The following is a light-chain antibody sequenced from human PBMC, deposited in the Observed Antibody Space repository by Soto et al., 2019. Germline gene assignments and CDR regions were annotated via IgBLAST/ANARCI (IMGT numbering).Light chain of an antibody. J-gene: IGKJ1*01. CDR2: GAS. CDR1: QSIISTY. Sequence: EIVLTQSPGTLSLSPGERATLSCRASQSIISTYLAWYQQKPGQAPRLLLYGASSRATGIPGRFSRSGSGTDFTLTIIRLEPVDFAVYYCQQYGNSPRTFGQGTKVEI. V-gene: IGKV3-20*01. CDR3: QQYGNSPRT.